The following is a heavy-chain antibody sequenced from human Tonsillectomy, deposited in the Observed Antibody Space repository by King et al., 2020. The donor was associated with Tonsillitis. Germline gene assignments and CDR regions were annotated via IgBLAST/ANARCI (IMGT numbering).Heavy chain of an antibody. CDR3: ARDTGYCSSSSCYFGDGMDV. CDR2: IYYSGST. J-gene: IGHJ6*02. V-gene: IGHV4-61*01. D-gene: IGHD2-2*01. CDR1: GGSVSSDIYY. Sequence: VQLQESGPGLVKPSETLSLTCTVSGGSVSSDIYYWSWIRQPPGKGLEWIGYIYYSGSTNYNPSLKSRVTISVDTSKNQFSLKLSSVTAADTAVYYCARDTGYCSSSSCYFGDGMDVWGQGTTVSVSS.